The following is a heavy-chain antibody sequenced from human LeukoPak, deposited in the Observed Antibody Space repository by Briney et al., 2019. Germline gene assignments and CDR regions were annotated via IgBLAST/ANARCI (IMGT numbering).Heavy chain of an antibody. Sequence: ASVKVSCKASGYTFSSYGISWVRQAPGQGLEWMGWINPNSGGTNYAQKFQGWVTMTRDTSISTAYMELSRLRSDDTAVYYCARVATSRTGYFDYWGQGTLVTVSS. CDR3: ARVATSRTGYFDY. V-gene: IGHV1-2*04. D-gene: IGHD3/OR15-3a*01. J-gene: IGHJ4*02. CDR1: GYTFSSYG. CDR2: INPNSGGT.